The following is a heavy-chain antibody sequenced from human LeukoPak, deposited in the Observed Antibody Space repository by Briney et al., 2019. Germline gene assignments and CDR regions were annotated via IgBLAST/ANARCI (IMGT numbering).Heavy chain of an antibody. V-gene: IGHV3-21*01. CDR3: ARWNSSSLSDY. CDR2: ISSSSSYI. J-gene: IGHJ4*02. CDR1: GFTFSSYS. D-gene: IGHD6-6*01. Sequence: GGSLRLSCAASGFTFSSYSMNWVRQAPGKGLEWVSSISSSSSYIYHADSVKGRFTISRDNAKNSLYLQMNSLRAEDTAVYYCARWNSSSLSDYWGQGTLVTVSS.